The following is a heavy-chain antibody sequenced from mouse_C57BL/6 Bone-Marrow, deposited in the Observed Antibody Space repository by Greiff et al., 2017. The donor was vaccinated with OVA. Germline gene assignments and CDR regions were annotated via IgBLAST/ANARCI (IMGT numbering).Heavy chain of an antibody. CDR3: ARGAVSLYGIFYYAMDY. J-gene: IGHJ4*01. Sequence: EVQGVESGGGLVKPGGSLKLSCAASGFTFSSYAMSWVRQTPEKRLEWVATISDGGSYTYYPDNVKGRFTISRDNAKNNLYLQMSHLKSEDTAMYYCARGAVSLYGIFYYAMDYWGQGTSVTVSS. CDR1: GFTFSSYA. V-gene: IGHV5-4*01. D-gene: IGHD1-1*02. CDR2: ISDGGSYT.